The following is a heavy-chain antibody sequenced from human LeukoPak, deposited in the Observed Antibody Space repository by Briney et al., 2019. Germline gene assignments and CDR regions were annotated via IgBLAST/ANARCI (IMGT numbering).Heavy chain of an antibody. CDR2: IIPIFGTA. Sequence: GDXVKVSCKASGGTFSSYAISWVRQAQGQGIEWMGGIIPIFGTANYAQKFQGRVTLTAHHSTTTSYMELSSLRSEDTALYSCASPRMVRGVIITYAEYFQHWGQGTLVTVSS. J-gene: IGHJ1*01. CDR3: ASPRMVRGVIITYAEYFQH. D-gene: IGHD3-10*01. CDR1: GGTFSSYA. V-gene: IGHV1-69*13.